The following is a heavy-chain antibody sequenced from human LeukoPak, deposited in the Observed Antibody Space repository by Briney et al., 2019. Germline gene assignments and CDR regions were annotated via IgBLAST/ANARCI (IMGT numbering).Heavy chain of an antibody. J-gene: IGHJ4*02. CDR3: ARGGRSSSWSEGLFDY. Sequence: KPSETLSLTCTVSGGSISSYYWSWIRQPPGKGLEWIGYIYYSGSTNYNPSLKSRVTISVDTSKNQFSLKLSSVTAADTAVYYCARGGRSSSWSEGLFDYWGQGTLVTVSS. V-gene: IGHV4-59*13. CDR1: GGSISSYY. D-gene: IGHD6-13*01. CDR2: IYYSGST.